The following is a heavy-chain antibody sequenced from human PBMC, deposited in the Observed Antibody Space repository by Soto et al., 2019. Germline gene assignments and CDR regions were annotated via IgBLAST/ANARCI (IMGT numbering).Heavy chain of an antibody. Sequence: SETLSLTCTVSGGSISSGGYYWSWIRQHPGKGLEWIGYIYYSGSTYYNPSLKSRVTISVDTSKNQFSLRLSSVTAADTAGYYCATGGPAADFGYWGQGSLVTVSS. D-gene: IGHD1-1*01. V-gene: IGHV4-31*03. CDR3: ATGGPAADFGY. CDR2: IYYSGST. CDR1: GGSISSGGYY. J-gene: IGHJ4*02.